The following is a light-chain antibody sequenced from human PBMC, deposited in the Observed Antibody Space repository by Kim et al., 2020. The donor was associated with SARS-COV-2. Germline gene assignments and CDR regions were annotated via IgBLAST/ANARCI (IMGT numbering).Light chain of an antibody. CDR1: ELGNKY. Sequence: SVSRGQTASITCTGDELGNKYVSWYHQKPGQSPVLVIYQDYRRPSGIPERFSGSNSGNTATLTISGAQTMDEADYYCQAWDSYIVVFGGGTKVTVL. CDR2: QDY. CDR3: QAWDSYIVV. V-gene: IGLV3-1*01. J-gene: IGLJ2*01.